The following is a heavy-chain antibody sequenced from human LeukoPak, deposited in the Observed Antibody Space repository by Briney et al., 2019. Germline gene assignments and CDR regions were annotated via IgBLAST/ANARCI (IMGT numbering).Heavy chain of an antibody. J-gene: IGHJ4*02. V-gene: IGHV3-7*01. Sequence: GGSLRLSCAASGFTFSSYWMGWVRLAPGKGLEWVANIKQDGSEKYYVDSVKGRFTISRDNAKNSLYLQMNSLRAEDTAVYYCARVGYSYGPANFDYWGQGTLVTVSS. CDR2: IKQDGSEK. CDR3: ARVGYSYGPANFDY. CDR1: GFTFSSYW. D-gene: IGHD5-18*01.